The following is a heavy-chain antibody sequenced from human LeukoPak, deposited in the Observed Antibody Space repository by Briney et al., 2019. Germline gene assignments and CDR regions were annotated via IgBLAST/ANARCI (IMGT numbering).Heavy chain of an antibody. J-gene: IGHJ1*01. V-gene: IGHV3-48*02. CDR1: GFTFSSYR. D-gene: IGHD3-22*01. Sequence: GGSLRPSCAASGFTFSSYRMNWVRQAPGKGLEWVSYISSSSSTIYYADSVKGRFTISRDNAKNSLYLQMNSLRDEDTAVYYCARAYYYDSSGYYYAEYFQHWGQGTLVTVSS. CDR2: ISSSSSTI. CDR3: ARAYYYDSSGYYYAEYFQH.